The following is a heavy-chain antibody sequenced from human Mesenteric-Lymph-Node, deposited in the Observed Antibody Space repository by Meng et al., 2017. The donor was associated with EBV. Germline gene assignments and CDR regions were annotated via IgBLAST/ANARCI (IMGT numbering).Heavy chain of an antibody. Sequence: APLGESGGGLSQPGGSLRPSCAASEFNISNNYLNWVRQAPGKGLEWVSYISSSGGTRYYADSVKGRFTISRDNAKNSLYLHMYSLRGEDTAVYYCARSGGSGGYVEFFQHWGQGTLVTVSS. CDR2: ISSSGGTR. V-gene: IGHV3-11*01. CDR3: ARSGGSGGYVEFFQH. D-gene: IGHD3-22*01. J-gene: IGHJ1*01. CDR1: EFNISNNY.